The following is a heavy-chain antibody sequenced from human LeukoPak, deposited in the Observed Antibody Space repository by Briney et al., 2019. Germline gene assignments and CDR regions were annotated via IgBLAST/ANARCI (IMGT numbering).Heavy chain of an antibody. CDR1: GFTFSSYG. CDR3: AKFGNYDFWSGYYKAATNPTPFDY. Sequence: PGGSLRLSCAASGFTFSSYGMHWVRQAPGKGLEWVAFIRYDGSNKYYADSVKGRFTISRDNSKNTLYLQMNSLRAEDTAVYYCAKFGNYDFWSGYYKAATNPTPFDYWGQGTLVTVSS. J-gene: IGHJ4*02. CDR2: IRYDGSNK. D-gene: IGHD3-3*01. V-gene: IGHV3-30*02.